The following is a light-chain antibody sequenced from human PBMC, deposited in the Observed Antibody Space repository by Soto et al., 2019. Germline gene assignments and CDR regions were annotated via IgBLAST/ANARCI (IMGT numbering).Light chain of an antibody. CDR2: AAS. Sequence: AIQMTQSPSSLSASVGDRVTITCRASQGIRNDLGWYQQKPGKAPKVLIYAASSLQSGDPSRFSGSGSVTDFTLTISSLQPEDFATYYCLQDYNYPLTFGGGTNVEIK. CDR1: QGIRND. CDR3: LQDYNYPLT. J-gene: IGKJ4*01. V-gene: IGKV1-6*01.